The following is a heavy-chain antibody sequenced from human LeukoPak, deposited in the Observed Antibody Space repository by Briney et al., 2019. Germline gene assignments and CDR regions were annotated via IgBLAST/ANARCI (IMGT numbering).Heavy chain of an antibody. CDR2: ISKDGSDK. D-gene: IGHD1-14*01. CDR1: GFTFSDYA. J-gene: IGHJ4*02. Sequence: PGRSLRLSCAASGFTFSDYAMHWVRQAPGKGLEWVAVISKDGSDKYYPGSVRGRFTISRDNSKNTIYLQMDSLRAEDTAIYYCARDYWWNHDYWGQGTLVTVSS. V-gene: IGHV3-30-3*01. CDR3: ARDYWWNHDY.